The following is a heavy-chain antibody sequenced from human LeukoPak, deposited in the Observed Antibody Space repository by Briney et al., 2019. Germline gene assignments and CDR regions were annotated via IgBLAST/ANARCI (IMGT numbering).Heavy chain of an antibody. CDR3: ARVRIAAAGAYFDY. J-gene: IGHJ4*02. D-gene: IGHD6-13*01. CDR1: GGSISSSNW. V-gene: IGHV4-4*02. Sequence: SETLSLTCAVSGGSISSSNWWSWVRQPPGKGLEWIGYIYYSGSTNYNPSLKSRVTISVDTSKNQFSLKLSSVTAANTAVYYCARVRIAAAGAYFDYWGQGTLVTVSS. CDR2: IYYSGST.